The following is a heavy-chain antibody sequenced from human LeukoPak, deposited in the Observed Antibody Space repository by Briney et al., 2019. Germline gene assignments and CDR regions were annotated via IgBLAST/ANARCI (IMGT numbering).Heavy chain of an antibody. Sequence: SETLSLTCAVYGGSFTGYYWRWIRQPPGQGLEWIGEINHSGSTKYNPSLKSRVTISVDKSTNQFFLRLTSVTAADTAVYYCARDGPIGSLRGIRSWGQGTLVTVSS. CDR3: ARDGPIGSLRGIRS. J-gene: IGHJ5*02. CDR1: GGSFTGYY. CDR2: INHSGST. V-gene: IGHV4-34*01.